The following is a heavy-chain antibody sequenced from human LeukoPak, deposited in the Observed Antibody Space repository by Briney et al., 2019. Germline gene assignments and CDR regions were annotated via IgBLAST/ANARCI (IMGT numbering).Heavy chain of an antibody. D-gene: IGHD6-19*01. CDR3: ARGPPPKYSSGRRGAFDI. CDR2: INRSGST. V-gene: IGHV4-34*01. J-gene: IGHJ3*02. CDR1: GGSFSGYY. Sequence: SETLSLTCAVYGGSFSGYYWSWIRQPPGKGLEWIGEINRSGSTNYNPSLKSRVTISVDTSKNQFSLKLSSVTAADTAVYYCARGPPPKYSSGRRGAFDIWGQGTMVTVSS.